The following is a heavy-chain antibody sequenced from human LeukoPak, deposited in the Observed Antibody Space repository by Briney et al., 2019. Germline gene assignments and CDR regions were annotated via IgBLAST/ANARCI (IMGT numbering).Heavy chain of an antibody. D-gene: IGHD6-19*01. CDR2: IYYSGST. Sequence: SETLSLTCVVSGDSISSGGYSWSWIRQPPGKGLEWIGYIYYSGSTYYNPSLKSRVTISVDTSKNQFSLKLNSVTAADTAVYYCARRGSGWYFDYWGQGTLVTVSS. CDR1: GDSISSGGYS. CDR3: ARRGSGWYFDY. J-gene: IGHJ4*02. V-gene: IGHV4-30-4*07.